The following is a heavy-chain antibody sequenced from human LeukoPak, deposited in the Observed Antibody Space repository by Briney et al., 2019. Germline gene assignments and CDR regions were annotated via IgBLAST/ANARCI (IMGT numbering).Heavy chain of an antibody. V-gene: IGHV3-66*01. Sequence: GGSLRLSCVASGLSVSSNYMSWVRQARGKGLEWVSVIYRDGSSYYAESVKGRFTISRDNSKNTLYIQMNSLRAEDTAVYYCARDHSPKWGSGERYFDYWGQGTLVTVSS. CDR1: GLSVSSNY. D-gene: IGHD7-27*01. CDR2: IYRDGSS. CDR3: ARDHSPKWGSGERYFDY. J-gene: IGHJ4*02.